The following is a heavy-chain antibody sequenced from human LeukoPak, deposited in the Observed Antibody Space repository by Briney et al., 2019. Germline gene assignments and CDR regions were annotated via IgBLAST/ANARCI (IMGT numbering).Heavy chain of an antibody. J-gene: IGHJ5*02. CDR2: IIPIFGTA. V-gene: IGHV1-69*13. Sequence: ASVKVSCKASGGTFSSYAISWVRQAPGQGLEWMGGIIPIFGTANYAQKFQGRVTITADESTSTAHMELSSLRSEDTAVYYCARGIDSSGYLQAPGFDPWGQGTLVTVSS. CDR1: GGTFSSYA. D-gene: IGHD3-22*01. CDR3: ARGIDSSGYLQAPGFDP.